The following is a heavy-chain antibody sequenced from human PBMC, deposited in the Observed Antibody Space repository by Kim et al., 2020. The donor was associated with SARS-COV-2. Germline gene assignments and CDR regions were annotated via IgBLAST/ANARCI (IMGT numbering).Heavy chain of an antibody. V-gene: IGHV3-21*01. D-gene: IGHD2-21*01. CDR1: GFTFSTYS. CDR2: INSNSNYI. CDR3: ARAVVGDYDY. J-gene: IGHJ4*02. Sequence: GGSLRLSCAASGFTFSTYSMNWVRQAPGKGLEWVSSINSNSNYIYYADSIKGRFTISRDNAKNSLYLQMNSLRAEDTALYYCARAVVGDYDYWGQGTLVTVSS.